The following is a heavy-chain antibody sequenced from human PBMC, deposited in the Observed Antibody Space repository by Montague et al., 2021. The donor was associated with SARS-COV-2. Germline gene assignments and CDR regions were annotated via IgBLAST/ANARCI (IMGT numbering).Heavy chain of an antibody. CDR1: GGSISSSSYY. D-gene: IGHD3-3*01. CDR2: IYYSGST. CDR3: ARPVSYYGVLSSSTGWFGH. V-gene: IGHV4-39*01. J-gene: IGHJ5*02. Sequence: SETLSLTCTVSGGSISSSSYYWGWIRQPPGKGLEWIGCIYYSGSTYYNPSLKSRVTISVDTSKNQFSLKLSSVTAADPAVYYCARPVSYYGVLSSSTGWFGHWGQGTLVTVSS.